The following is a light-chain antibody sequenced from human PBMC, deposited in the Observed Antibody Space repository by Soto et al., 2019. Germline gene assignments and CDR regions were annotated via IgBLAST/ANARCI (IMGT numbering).Light chain of an antibody. CDR2: SNN. J-gene: IGLJ1*01. Sequence: QSVLTHPPSSSGTPWQRVTSSCSGSSSNIGSNTVNWYQQLPGTAPKLLIYSNNQRPSGVPDRFSGSKSGTSASLAISGLQSEDEADYYCAAWDDSLNGFYVFGTGTKVTVL. V-gene: IGLV1-44*01. CDR3: AAWDDSLNGFYV. CDR1: SSNIGSNT.